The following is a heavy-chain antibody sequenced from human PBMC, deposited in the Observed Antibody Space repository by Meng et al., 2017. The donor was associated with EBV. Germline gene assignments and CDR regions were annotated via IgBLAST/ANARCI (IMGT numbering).Heavy chain of an antibody. V-gene: IGHV1-69*01. CDR1: GGPFRYDA. J-gene: IGHJ4*02. Sequence: QVQLVQCAAEVEKPGASVKVSCKTSGGPFRYDAISWVRQAPGQGLEWLGGILPRLGAPNYAQKFHGRVKITADESTSTHYMDLSSLRSEDTAIYYCASESGRGYTPDYWGQGTLVTVSS. CDR3: ASESGRGYTPDY. CDR2: ILPRLGAP. D-gene: IGHD3-10*01.